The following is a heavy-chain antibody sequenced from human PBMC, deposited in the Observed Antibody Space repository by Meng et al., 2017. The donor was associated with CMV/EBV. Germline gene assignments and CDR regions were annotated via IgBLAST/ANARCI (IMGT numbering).Heavy chain of an antibody. CDR1: GFTFSSYS. D-gene: IGHD2-2*01. CDR3: ARSRPRSTCSSTSCYGVDY. V-gene: IGHV3-21*01. J-gene: IGHJ4*02. CDR2: ISSSSSYI. Sequence: AGSLSLSCAASGFTFSSYSMNWVRQAPGKGLEWVSSISSSSSYIYYADSMKGRFTISRDNAKNSLYLQMNSLRAEDTAVYYCARSRPRSTCSSTSCYGVDYWGQGTLVTVSS.